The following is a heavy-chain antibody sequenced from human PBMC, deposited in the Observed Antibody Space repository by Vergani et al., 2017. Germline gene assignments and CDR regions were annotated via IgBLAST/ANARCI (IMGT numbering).Heavy chain of an antibody. D-gene: IGHD4-17*01. Sequence: EVQLLESGGGLVQPGGSLRLSCAASGFTFSSYAMSWVRQAPGKGLEWVGRIRNRANGYSTLYAASVKGRFTVSRDDSKNSLYLQMNSLKIEDTAVYYCARGDYGSFSGIVAFDIWGQGTMVTVSS. V-gene: IGHV3-72*01. J-gene: IGHJ3*02. CDR3: ARGDYGSFSGIVAFDI. CDR1: GFTFSSYA. CDR2: IRNRANGYST.